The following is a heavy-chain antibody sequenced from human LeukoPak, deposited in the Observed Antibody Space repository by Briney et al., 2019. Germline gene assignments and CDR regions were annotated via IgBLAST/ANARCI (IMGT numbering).Heavy chain of an antibody. D-gene: IGHD2-2*01. J-gene: IGHJ5*02. Sequence: ASVKVSCKASGYTFTSYGISWVRQAPGQGLEWMGWISAYNGNTNYAQKLQGRVTMTTDTSTSTAYMELRSLRSDETAVYYCARDDLGYCSSTSCYGGRGCFDPWGQGTLVTVSS. V-gene: IGHV1-18*01. CDR3: ARDDLGYCSSTSCYGGRGCFDP. CDR2: ISAYNGNT. CDR1: GYTFTSYG.